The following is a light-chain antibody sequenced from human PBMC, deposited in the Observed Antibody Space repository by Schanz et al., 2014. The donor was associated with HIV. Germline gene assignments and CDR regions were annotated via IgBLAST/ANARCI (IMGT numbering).Light chain of an antibody. CDR3: QQYDNWPLT. Sequence: EVVLTQSPVTLSLSPGERATLSCRASQSVTSNLAWYQQRPGQAPRLLVFGAFTRATGIPARFSGSGSGTEFTLTISSLQSEDFAVYYCQQYDNWPLTFGGGTKVEIK. CDR2: GAF. J-gene: IGKJ4*01. V-gene: IGKV3-15*01. CDR1: QSVTSN.